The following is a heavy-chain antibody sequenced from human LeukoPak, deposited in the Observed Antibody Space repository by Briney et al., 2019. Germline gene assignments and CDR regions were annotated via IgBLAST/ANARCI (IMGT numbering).Heavy chain of an antibody. J-gene: IGHJ2*01. CDR3: ARVATVPKIEYWYFDL. Sequence: SETLSLTCTVSGGSISSYYWSWIRQPPGKGLEWIGYIYYSGSTNYNPSLKSRVTISVDTSKNQFSLKLSSVTAADTAVYYCARVATVPKIEYWYFDLWGRGTPVTVSS. CDR1: GGSISSYY. D-gene: IGHD4-17*01. CDR2: IYYSGST. V-gene: IGHV4-59*01.